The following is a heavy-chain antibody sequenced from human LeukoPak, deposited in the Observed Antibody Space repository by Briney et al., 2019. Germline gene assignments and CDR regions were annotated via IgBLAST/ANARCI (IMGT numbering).Heavy chain of an antibody. D-gene: IGHD5-12*01. Sequence: PSETLSLTCAVYGGSFSGYYWSWIRQPPGKGLEWIGEINHSGSTNYNPSLKSRVTISVDTSKNQFSLKLSSVTAADTAVCYCARGRLVRRRGYSEYYFDYWGQGTLVTVSS. CDR1: GGSFSGYY. CDR3: ARGRLVRRRGYSEYYFDY. CDR2: INHSGST. V-gene: IGHV4-34*01. J-gene: IGHJ4*02.